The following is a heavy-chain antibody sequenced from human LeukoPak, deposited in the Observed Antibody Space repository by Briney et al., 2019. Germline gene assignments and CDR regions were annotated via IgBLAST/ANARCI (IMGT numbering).Heavy chain of an antibody. CDR1: GFTFDNYV. Sequence: PGGSLRLSCAASGFTFDNYVMAWFRQAPGKGLEWASTISALFPNTYSADSVKGRFTISRDNSKNTLYLQMNSLRAEDTAVYYCARLRYAYYFDYWGQGTLVTVSS. CDR3: ARLRYAYYFDY. CDR2: ISALFPNT. V-gene: IGHV3-23*01. J-gene: IGHJ4*02. D-gene: IGHD2-2*01.